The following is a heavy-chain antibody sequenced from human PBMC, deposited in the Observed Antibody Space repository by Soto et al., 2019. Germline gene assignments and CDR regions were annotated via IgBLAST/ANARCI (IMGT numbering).Heavy chain of an antibody. D-gene: IGHD3-22*01. V-gene: IGHV1-69*01. CDR2: IIPICGTA. CDR3: ARDELGYYYESSGLYGMDF. J-gene: IGHJ6*04. Sequence: QVQLVQSGAEVKKPGSSVKVSCKASGGTFSSYAISWVRQAPGQGLEWMGGIIPICGTANYAQQFQGRVTITADESTSTAYMELSSRRSEDTAGYYCARDELGYYYESSGLYGMDFWGKGNTVTV. CDR1: GGTFSSYA.